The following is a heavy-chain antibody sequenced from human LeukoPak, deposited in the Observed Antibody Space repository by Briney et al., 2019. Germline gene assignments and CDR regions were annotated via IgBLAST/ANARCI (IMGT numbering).Heavy chain of an antibody. CDR1: GFTFSIYA. Sequence: GGSLRLSCTASGFTFSIYAMNWVRQAPGKGLEWVSSISSSSSYIYYADSVKGRFTISRDNAKNSLYLQMNSLRAEDTAVYYCAREGIVGPFDYWGQGTLVTVSS. V-gene: IGHV3-21*01. CDR2: ISSSSSYI. D-gene: IGHD1-26*01. CDR3: AREGIVGPFDY. J-gene: IGHJ4*02.